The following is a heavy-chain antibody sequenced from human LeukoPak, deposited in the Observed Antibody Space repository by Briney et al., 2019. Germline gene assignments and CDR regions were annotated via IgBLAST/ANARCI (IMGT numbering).Heavy chain of an antibody. CDR1: GVSFNSFY. J-gene: IGHJ4*02. Sequence: PGGSLRLSCTVSGVSFNSFYMNWVRQAPGKGLEWISYIDTQSQTVYYADSMRGRFTISRDNAKNSLYLQINSLRDEDTALYYCAGGSDSGWAIDNWGQGTLVIVSS. D-gene: IGHD6-19*01. CDR3: AGGSDSGWAIDN. V-gene: IGHV3-48*02. CDR2: IDTQSQTV.